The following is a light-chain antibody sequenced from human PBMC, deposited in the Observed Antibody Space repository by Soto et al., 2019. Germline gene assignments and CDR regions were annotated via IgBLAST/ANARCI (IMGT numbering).Light chain of an antibody. CDR2: DVS. J-gene: IGLJ1*01. Sequence: QSALTQPASVSGSHGQSITISCTGTSSDVGGYNYVSWYQQHPGKAPKLMIYDVSNRPSGVSNRFSGSKSGNTASLIISGLQAEDEADYYCSSYTSSSTRVFGTGTKLTVL. CDR1: SSDVGGYNY. V-gene: IGLV2-14*01. CDR3: SSYTSSSTRV.